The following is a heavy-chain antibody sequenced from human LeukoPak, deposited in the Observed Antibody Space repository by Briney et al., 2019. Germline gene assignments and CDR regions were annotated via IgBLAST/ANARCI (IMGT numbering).Heavy chain of an antibody. CDR3: ARDGGGYYAPPFDY. J-gene: IGHJ4*02. CDR1: GFTFSSYW. V-gene: IGHV3-7*01. D-gene: IGHD3-22*01. Sequence: GGSLRLSCAASGFTFSSYWMSWVRQAPGKGLEWVANIKQDGSEKYYVDSVKGRFTISRDNAKNSLYPQMNSLRAEDTAVYYCARDGGGYYAPPFDYWGQGTLVTVSS. CDR2: IKQDGSEK.